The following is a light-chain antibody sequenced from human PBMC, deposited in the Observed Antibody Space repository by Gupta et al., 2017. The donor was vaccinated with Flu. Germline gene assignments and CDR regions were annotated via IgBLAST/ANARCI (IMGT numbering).Light chain of an antibody. CDR3: QQSYSTPYT. Sequence: DIQMTQSPSSLSASIGDRVTITCRPSQSISSYLNWYQQKPGKAPNLLIYAASSLHSGVPSRFSGSGSGTDFTLTISRLQPDDFATYYCQQSYSTPYTFGHGTKVDIK. CDR1: QSISSY. V-gene: IGKV1-39*01. J-gene: IGKJ3*01. CDR2: AAS.